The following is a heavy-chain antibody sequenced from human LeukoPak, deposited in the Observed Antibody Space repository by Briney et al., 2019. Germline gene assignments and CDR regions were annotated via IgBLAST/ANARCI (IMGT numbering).Heavy chain of an antibody. V-gene: IGHV3-48*01. J-gene: IGHJ4*02. Sequence: PGGSLRLSCAASGFTFSSYSMNWVRQAPGKGLEWVSYISSSSSTIYYADSVKGRFTISTDNAKNSLYLQMNSLRAEDTAVYYCARERGYSYGYSDYWGQGTLVTVSS. CDR1: GFTFSSYS. CDR2: ISSSSSTI. CDR3: ARERGYSYGYSDY. D-gene: IGHD5-18*01.